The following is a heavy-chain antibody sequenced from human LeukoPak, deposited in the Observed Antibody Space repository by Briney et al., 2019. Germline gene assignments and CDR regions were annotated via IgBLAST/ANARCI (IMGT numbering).Heavy chain of an antibody. V-gene: IGHV3-30*18. CDR3: AKGPLRGTAAAIDY. D-gene: IGHD2-2*01. CDR2: ISYDGRNK. Sequence: GGSLRLSCAASEFTFSSYSMNWVRQAPGKGLEWVAVISYDGRNKHYPDSVKGRFTISRDISTDTLWLQMDSLRTEDTAVYYCAKGPLRGTAAAIDYWGQGTLVTVSS. J-gene: IGHJ4*02. CDR1: EFTFSSYS.